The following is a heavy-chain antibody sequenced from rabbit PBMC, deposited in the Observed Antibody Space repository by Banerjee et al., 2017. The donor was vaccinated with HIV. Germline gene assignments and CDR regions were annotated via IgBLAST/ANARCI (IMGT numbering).Heavy chain of an antibody. CDR1: GFDLSSYYY. Sequence: QEQLEESGGGLVKPEGSLTLTCKASGFDLSSYYYMCWVRQAPGKGLEWIACIYTSSGSTYYASWAKGRFTISKTSSTTVTLQMTSLTVADTATYGCARNLPHNLWGPGTLVTVS. V-gene: IGHV1S45*01. J-gene: IGHJ4*01. D-gene: IGHD5-1*01. CDR3: ARNLPHNL. CDR2: IYTSSGST.